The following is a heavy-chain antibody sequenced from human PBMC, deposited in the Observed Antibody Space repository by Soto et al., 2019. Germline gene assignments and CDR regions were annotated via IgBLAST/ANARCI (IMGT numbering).Heavy chain of an antibody. D-gene: IGHD1-26*01. CDR1: GYTFTNYY. CDR3: ARGDGRGSSGFYYYYGMDV. Sequence: QVQLVQSGAEVKKPGASVKLSCKASGYTFTNYYMHWVRQAPRQGLEWMGIINTSGGITSYAQKSQARVTMTSDTSTSTVYMELSSLRSEDTAVYYCARGDGRGSSGFYYYYGMDVWGHGTTVTVSS. CDR2: INTSGGIT. V-gene: IGHV1-46*01. J-gene: IGHJ6*02.